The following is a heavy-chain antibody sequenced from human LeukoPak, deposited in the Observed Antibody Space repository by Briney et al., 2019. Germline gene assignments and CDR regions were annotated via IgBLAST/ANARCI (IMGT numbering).Heavy chain of an antibody. D-gene: IGHD5-24*01. CDR3: ARAGDGYNRFDY. Sequence: SETLSLTCSVYGGSIRSYYWSWIRQPPGKGLEWIAYLYYTGSTNYNPSLKSRVTISIDTSKNQFSLNLRSVTAADTAVYYCARAGDGYNRFDYWGQGTLVTVTS. CDR1: GGSIRSYY. J-gene: IGHJ4*02. V-gene: IGHV4-59*01. CDR2: LYYTGST.